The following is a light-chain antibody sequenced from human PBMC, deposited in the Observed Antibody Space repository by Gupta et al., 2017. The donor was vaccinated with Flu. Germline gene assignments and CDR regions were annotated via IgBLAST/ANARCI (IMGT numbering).Light chain of an antibody. V-gene: IGKV4-1*01. J-gene: IGKJ2*01. Sequence: VSLGERATINCKSSQSVLYSSNNKNYLAWYQQKPGQPPKLLIYWASTRESGVPDRFSGSGSGTDFTLTISSLQAEDVAVYYCQQYYSTPFFGQGTXLEIK. CDR1: QSVLYSSNNKNY. CDR2: WAS. CDR3: QQYYSTPF.